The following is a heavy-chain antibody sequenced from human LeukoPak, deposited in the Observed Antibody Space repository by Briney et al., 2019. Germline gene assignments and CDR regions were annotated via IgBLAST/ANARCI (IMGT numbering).Heavy chain of an antibody. CDR1: GYTFTKYD. J-gene: IGHJ4*02. CDR3: ARGPGTNIDY. CDR2: INPSGGST. D-gene: IGHD3-10*01. Sequence: ASVKVSCKASGYTFTKYDISWVRQAPGQGLEWMGMINPSGGSTTYSQKFQGRITMTRGTSTSTGYMELSSLRSEDTAVYYCARGPGTNIDYWGQGTLVTVSS. V-gene: IGHV1-46*01.